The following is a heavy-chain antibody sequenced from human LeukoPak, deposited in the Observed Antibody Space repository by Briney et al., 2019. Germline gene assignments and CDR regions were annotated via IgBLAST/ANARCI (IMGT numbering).Heavy chain of an antibody. D-gene: IGHD3-22*01. CDR1: GFTFSSYA. J-gene: IGHJ4*02. V-gene: IGHV3-23*01. Sequence: GGSLRLSCAASGFTFSSYAMSWVRQAPGKGLEWVSAISGSGGSTYYADSVKGWFTISRDNSKNTLYLQMNSLRTEDTAVYYCAKAVMVALAELGYWGQGTLVTVSS. CDR3: AKAVMVALAELGY. CDR2: ISGSGGST.